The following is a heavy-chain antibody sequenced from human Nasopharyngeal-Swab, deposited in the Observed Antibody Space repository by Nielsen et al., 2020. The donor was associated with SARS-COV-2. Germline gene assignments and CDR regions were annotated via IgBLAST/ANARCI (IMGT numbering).Heavy chain of an antibody. D-gene: IGHD6-13*01. CDR1: GYTFTSYG. V-gene: IGHV1-18*01. Sequence: ASVKVSCKASGYTFTSYGISWVRQAPGQGLEWMGWISAYNGNTNYAQKLQGRVTMTTDTSTSTAYMELRSLRSDDTAVYYCARDDIADSSSWYKDWGQGTLVTVSS. CDR2: ISAYNGNT. CDR3: ARDDIADSSSWYKD. J-gene: IGHJ4*02.